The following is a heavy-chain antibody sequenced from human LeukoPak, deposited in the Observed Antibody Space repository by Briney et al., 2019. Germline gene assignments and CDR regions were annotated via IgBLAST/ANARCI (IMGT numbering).Heavy chain of an antibody. CDR2: INAGNGNT. V-gene: IGHV1-3*01. D-gene: IGHD3-10*01. CDR1: GYTFTSYA. Sequence: ASVKVSCKASGYTFTSYAMHWVRQAPGQRLEWMGWINAGNGNTKYSQKFQGRVTITRDTSASTAYMELSSLRSEDTAVYYCARSIAVLLWFGETMEAFDIWGQGTMVTVSS. CDR3: ARSIAVLLWFGETMEAFDI. J-gene: IGHJ3*02.